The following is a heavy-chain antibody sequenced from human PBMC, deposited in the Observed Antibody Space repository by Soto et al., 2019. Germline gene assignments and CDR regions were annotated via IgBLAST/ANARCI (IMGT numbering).Heavy chain of an antibody. CDR1: GFTFSSYG. D-gene: IGHD6-6*01. CDR3: AKDRGAARPPFDY. J-gene: IGHJ4*02. V-gene: IGHV3-30*18. Sequence: PGGSLRLSCAASGFTFSSYGMHWVRQAPGKGLEWVAVISYDGSNKYYADSVKGRFTISGDNSKNTLYLQMNSLRAEDTAVYYCAKDRGAARPPFDYWGQGTLVTVSS. CDR2: ISYDGSNK.